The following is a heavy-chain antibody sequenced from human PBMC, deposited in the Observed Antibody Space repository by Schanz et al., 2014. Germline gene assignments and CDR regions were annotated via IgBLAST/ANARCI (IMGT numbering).Heavy chain of an antibody. CDR3: ARYGGRDGYNLAFDV. D-gene: IGHD5-12*01. J-gene: IGHJ3*01. Sequence: EVQLVESGGGLIQPGGSLRLSCAVSGFTVNTNYMSWVRQAPGKGLEWISSMYINSGSTQYADSVKGRFIISRDSSKNTLILQINILRAEHTAVYFCARYGGRDGYNLAFDVWGQGTLVTVSS. CDR1: GFTVNTNY. CDR2: MYINSGST. V-gene: IGHV3-53*01.